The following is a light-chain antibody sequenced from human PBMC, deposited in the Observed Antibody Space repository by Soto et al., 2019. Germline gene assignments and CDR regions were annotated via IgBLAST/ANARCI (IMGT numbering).Light chain of an antibody. CDR3: SSYRRSNTLEVV. V-gene: IGLV2-14*01. CDR2: EVT. CDR1: SGDIGDYDY. J-gene: IGLJ3*02. Sequence: QSALTQPASVSGSPGQSISISCTGTSGDIGDYDYVSWYQHHPGKAPRLLISEVTNRPSGISYRFSGSKSGDTASLTISDLQAEDEADYYCSSYRRSNTLEVVFGGGTKLTVL.